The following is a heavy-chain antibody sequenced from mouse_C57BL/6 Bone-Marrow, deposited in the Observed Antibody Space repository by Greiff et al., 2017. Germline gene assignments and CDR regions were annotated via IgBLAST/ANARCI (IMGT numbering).Heavy chain of an antibody. CDR1: GFTFSDYG. J-gene: IGHJ4*01. D-gene: IGHD1-1*02. CDR3: AREGDSLWGNYAMDY. Sequence: EVKLVESGGGLVQPGGSLKLSCAASGFTFSDYGMAWVRQAPRKGPEWVAFISNLAYSIYYADTVTGRFTISRENAKNTLYLEMSSLRSEDTAMYYCAREGDSLWGNYAMDYWGQGTSVTVSS. CDR2: ISNLAYSI. V-gene: IGHV5-15*01.